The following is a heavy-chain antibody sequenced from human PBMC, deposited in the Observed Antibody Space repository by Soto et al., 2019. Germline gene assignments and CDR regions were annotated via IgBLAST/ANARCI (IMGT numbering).Heavy chain of an antibody. CDR1: GFTFSDYY. V-gene: IGHV3-11*01. J-gene: IGHJ6*03. Sequence: QVQLVESGGGLVKPGGSLRLACAASGFTFSDYYMSWIRQAPGKGLEWVSYISSSGSTIYYADSVKGRFTISKDNAKNSLYLQMNSLSAEDTAVYYCARAVAAAGYYYYYYYYMDVWGKGTTVTVSS. D-gene: IGHD6-13*01. CDR3: ARAVAAAGYYYYYYYYMDV. CDR2: ISSSGSTI.